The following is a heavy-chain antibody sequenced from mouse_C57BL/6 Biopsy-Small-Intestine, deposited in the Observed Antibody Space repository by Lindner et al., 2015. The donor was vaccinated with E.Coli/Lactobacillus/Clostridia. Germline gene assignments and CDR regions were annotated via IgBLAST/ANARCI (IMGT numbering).Heavy chain of an antibody. J-gene: IGHJ3*01. CDR3: ARDYYGNNYAFVY. CDR1: GYTFTDFE. D-gene: IGHD1-1*01. Sequence: VQLQESGAELMRPGASVTLSCKASGYTFTDFELHWVKQTPVHGLEWIGAIDPETGGTAYIQKFKDKAILTADKSSSTAYMELRSLTSEDSAVYYCARDYYGNNYAFVYWGQGTLVTVSP. V-gene: IGHV1-15*01. CDR2: IDPETGGT.